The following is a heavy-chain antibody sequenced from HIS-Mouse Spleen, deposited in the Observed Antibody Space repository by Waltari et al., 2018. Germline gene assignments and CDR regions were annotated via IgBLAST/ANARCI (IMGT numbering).Heavy chain of an antibody. CDR2: ISYDGRHQ. CDR3: ARVTGGGY. CDR1: GFTFSSYA. J-gene: IGHJ4*02. V-gene: IGHV3-30*04. D-gene: IGHD3-10*01. Sequence: QVQLVESGGGVVQPGRSLRLSCAASGFTFSSYAMHWVRQAPGKGVGWVGVISYDGRHQSYADSVKGRFTISRDNSKNTLYLQMNSLRAEDTAVYYCARVTGGGYWGQGTLVTVSS.